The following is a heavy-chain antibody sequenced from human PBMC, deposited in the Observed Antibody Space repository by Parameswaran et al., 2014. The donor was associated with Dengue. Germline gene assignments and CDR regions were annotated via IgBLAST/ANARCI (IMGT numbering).Heavy chain of an antibody. J-gene: IGHJ5*02. Sequence: WIRQPPGKGLEWVSAISGSGGSTYYADSVKGRFTISRDNSKNTLYLQMNSLRAEDTAVYYCAKSNWNYKTGNWFDPWGQGTLVTVSS. CDR3: AKSNWNYKTGNWFDP. D-gene: IGHD1-7*01. V-gene: IGHV3-23*01. CDR2: ISGSGGST.